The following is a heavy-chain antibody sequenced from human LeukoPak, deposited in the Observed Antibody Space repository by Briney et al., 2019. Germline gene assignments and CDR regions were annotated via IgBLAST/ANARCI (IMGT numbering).Heavy chain of an antibody. CDR1: GYTFTSYD. D-gene: IGHD2-2*01. V-gene: IGHV1-8*01. CDR2: MNPNSGNT. Sequence: GASVKVSCKASGYTFTSYDINWVRQATGQGLEWMRWMNPNSGNTGYAQKFQGRVTMTRDTSISTAYMELSRLRSDDTAVYYCARPYCSSTSCYENWFDPWGQGTLVTVSS. J-gene: IGHJ5*02. CDR3: ARPYCSSTSCYENWFDP.